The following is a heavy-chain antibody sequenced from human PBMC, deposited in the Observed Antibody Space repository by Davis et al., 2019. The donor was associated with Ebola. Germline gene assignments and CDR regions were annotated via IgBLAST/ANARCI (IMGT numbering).Heavy chain of an antibody. V-gene: IGHV3-21*01. CDR2: MHSAGSFA. Sequence: PGGSLRLSCAASGFKFSGYTMHWVRQAPGKGLGWVSSMHSAGSFAYYADSVKGRFTISRDNAKNSLSLQMNSLRAEDTAVYYCARRYYGSGTYYKDYWGQGTLVTVSS. D-gene: IGHD3-10*01. CDR1: GFKFSGYT. J-gene: IGHJ4*02. CDR3: ARRYYGSGTYYKDY.